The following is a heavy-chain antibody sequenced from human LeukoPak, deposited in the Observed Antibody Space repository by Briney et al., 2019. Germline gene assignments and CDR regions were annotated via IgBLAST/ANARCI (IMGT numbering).Heavy chain of an antibody. J-gene: IGHJ4*02. D-gene: IGHD3-22*01. Sequence: SVKVSCKASGGTFSSYANSWVRQAPGQGLEWMGGIIPILGTANYAQKFQGRVTITADESTSTAYMELSSLRSEDTAVYYCARGPPYYYDSSGYYPYWGQGTLVTVSS. CDR2: IIPILGTA. V-gene: IGHV1-69*13. CDR1: GGTFSSYA. CDR3: ARGPPYYYDSSGYYPY.